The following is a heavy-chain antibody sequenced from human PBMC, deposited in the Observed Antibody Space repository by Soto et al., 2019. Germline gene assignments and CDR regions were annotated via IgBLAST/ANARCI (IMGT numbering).Heavy chain of an antibody. V-gene: IGHV3-74*01. CDR3: ARGSGDTIFGVVIIWYDWFDP. Sequence: GGSLRLSCAASGFTFSSYWMHWVRQAPGKGLVWVSRINSDGSSTSYADSVKGRFTISRDNAKNTLYLQMNSLRAEDTAVYYCARGSGDTIFGVVIIWYDWFDPWGQGTLVTVSS. J-gene: IGHJ5*02. D-gene: IGHD3-3*01. CDR2: INSDGSST. CDR1: GFTFSSYW.